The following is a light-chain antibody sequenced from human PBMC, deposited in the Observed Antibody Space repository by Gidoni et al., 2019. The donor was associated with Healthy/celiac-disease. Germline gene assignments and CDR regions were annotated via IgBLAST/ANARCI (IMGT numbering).Light chain of an antibody. CDR3: QQSYNTPWT. CDR2: AAS. J-gene: IGKJ1*01. V-gene: IGKV1-39*01. CDR1: QSITSY. Sequence: DIQMTQSPSSLSASVGDRVTITCRAGQSITSYLNWYQQKPGKAPKLLIYAASSLQSGVPSRFSGSGSGTDFTLTISSLQPEDFATYYCQQSYNTPWTFXQXTKVEIK.